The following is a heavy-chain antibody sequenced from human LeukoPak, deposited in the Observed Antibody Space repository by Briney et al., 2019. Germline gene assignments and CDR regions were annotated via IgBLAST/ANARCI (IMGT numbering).Heavy chain of an antibody. D-gene: IGHD4-17*01. V-gene: IGHV3-23*01. J-gene: IGHJ5*02. CDR3: AKGPTHRYGDLANWFDP. Sequence: PGGSLRLSCAASGFTFRGYVMNWVRQAPGKGLEWVSGISGSGGDTYYADSVKGRFTISRDNSKNTLYLQMKSLRAEDTAIYYCAKGPTHRYGDLANWFDPWGQGTLVTVSS. CDR1: GFTFRGYV. CDR2: ISGSGGDT.